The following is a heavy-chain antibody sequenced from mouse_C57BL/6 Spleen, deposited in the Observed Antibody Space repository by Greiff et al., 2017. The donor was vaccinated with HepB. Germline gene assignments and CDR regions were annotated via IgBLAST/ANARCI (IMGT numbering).Heavy chain of an antibody. D-gene: IGHD1-1*01. CDR2: INPSNGGT. J-gene: IGHJ1*03. V-gene: IGHV1-53*01. CDR3: ARITTVVSPFDV. CDR1: GYTFTSYW. Sequence: QVQLKQPGTELVKPGASVKLSCKASGYTFTSYWMHWVKQRPGQGLEWIGNINPSNGGTNYNEKFKSKATLTVDKSSSTAYMQLSSLTSEDSAVYYCARITTVVSPFDVWGTGTTVTVSS.